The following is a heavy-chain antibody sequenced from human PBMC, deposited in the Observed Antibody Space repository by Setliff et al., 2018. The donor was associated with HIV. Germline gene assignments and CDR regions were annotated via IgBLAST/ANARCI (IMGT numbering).Heavy chain of an antibody. Sequence: GGSLRLSCAASGFTFSSYAMSWVRQAPGKGLEWVSAISGSGGSTYYADSVKGRFTISRDNSKNTLYLQMNSLRAEDTAVYYCAKVPYSSSWLGDALDIWGQGTMVTVSS. V-gene: IGHV3-23*01. CDR3: AKVPYSSSWLGDALDI. CDR1: GFTFSSYA. J-gene: IGHJ3*02. D-gene: IGHD6-13*01. CDR2: ISGSGGST.